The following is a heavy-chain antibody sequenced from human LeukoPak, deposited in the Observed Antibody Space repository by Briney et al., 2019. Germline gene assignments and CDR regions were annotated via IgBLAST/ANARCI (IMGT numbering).Heavy chain of an antibody. V-gene: IGHV4-39*07. D-gene: IGHD1-26*01. Sequence: SSETMSLTCTVSGGSISSSSYYWGWIRQPPGKGLEWIGSIYYSGSTYYNPSLKSRVTISVDTSKNQFSLKLSSVTAADTAVYYCARVPFPSIVGAVSFDYWGQGTPVTVPS. CDR1: GGSISSSSYY. J-gene: IGHJ4*02. CDR3: ARVPFPSIVGAVSFDY. CDR2: IYYSGST.